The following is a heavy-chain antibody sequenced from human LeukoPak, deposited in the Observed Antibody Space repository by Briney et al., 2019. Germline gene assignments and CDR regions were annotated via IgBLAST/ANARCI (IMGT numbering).Heavy chain of an antibody. D-gene: IGHD3-22*01. J-gene: IGHJ1*01. CDR1: GYTFTSYY. CDR3: ARDTYYYDSSGYQH. CDR2: INPNSGGT. V-gene: IGHV1-2*02. Sequence: ASVKVSCKASGYTFTSYYMHWVRQASGQGLEWMGWINPNSGGTNYAQKFQGRVTMTRDTSISTAYMELSRLRSDDTAVYYCARDTYYYDSSGYQHWGQGTLVTVSS.